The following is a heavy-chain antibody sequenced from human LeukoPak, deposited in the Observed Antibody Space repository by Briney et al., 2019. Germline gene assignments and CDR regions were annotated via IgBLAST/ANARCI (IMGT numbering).Heavy chain of an antibody. CDR2: IYSSGNT. CDR3: ARGARRICSSTGCPFDP. V-gene: IGHV3-53*01. D-gene: IGHD2-2*01. J-gene: IGHJ5*02. Sequence: GGSLRLSCAASGFTVSSNYMSWVRQAPGKGLEWVSVIYSSGNTYYADSVKGRFTISRDNSKNTLYLQMNSLRAEDTAVYYCARGARRICSSTGCPFDPWGQGTLVTVSS. CDR1: GFTVSSNY.